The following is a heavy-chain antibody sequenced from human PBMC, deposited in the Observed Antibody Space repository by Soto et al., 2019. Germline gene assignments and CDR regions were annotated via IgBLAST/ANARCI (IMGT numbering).Heavy chain of an antibody. Sequence: QVRLVQSAAEVKKPGASVKVSCKASGYTFTSYGISWVRQAPGQGLEWMGWISGYNGNTNLAQKLQGRVTMTTDTPTSTAFMELRSLRSDDTAVYYCARIAACSITTCSFPSRFHIRGYYYYYGMDVWGQGTTVTVSS. J-gene: IGHJ6*02. CDR3: ARIAACSITTCSFPSRFHIRGYYYYYGMDV. CDR2: ISGYNGNT. CDR1: GYTFTSYG. V-gene: IGHV1-18*01. D-gene: IGHD2-2*01.